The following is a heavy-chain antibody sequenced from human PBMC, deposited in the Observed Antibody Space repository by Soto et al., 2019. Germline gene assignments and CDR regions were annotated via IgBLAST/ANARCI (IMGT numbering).Heavy chain of an antibody. CDR3: AISTAPHQTEAGHYYYGMDV. D-gene: IGHD6-13*01. CDR2: TYYRSKWYN. J-gene: IGHJ6*02. V-gene: IGHV6-1*01. CDR1: GDSVSSNSAA. Sequence: SQTLSLTCAISGDSVSSNSAAWNWIRQSPSRGLEWLGRTYYRSKWYNDYAVSVKSRITINPDTSKNQFSLQLNSVTPEDTAVYYCAISTAPHQTEAGHYYYGMDVWGQGTTVNVSS.